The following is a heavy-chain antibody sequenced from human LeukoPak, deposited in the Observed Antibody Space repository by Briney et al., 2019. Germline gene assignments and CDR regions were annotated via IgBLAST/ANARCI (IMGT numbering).Heavy chain of an antibody. V-gene: IGHV1-2*02. D-gene: IGHD3-10*01. CDR2: INPNSGGT. J-gene: IGHJ4*02. CDR3: ATLGTYYYGSGRYYSAY. CDR1: GYTFTGYY. Sequence: ASVKVSCKASGYTFTGYYMHWVRQAPGQGLEWMGWINPNSGGTNYAQKFQGRVTMTRDTSISTAYMELSRLRSDDTAVYYCATLGTYYYGSGRYYSAYWGQGTLVTVSS.